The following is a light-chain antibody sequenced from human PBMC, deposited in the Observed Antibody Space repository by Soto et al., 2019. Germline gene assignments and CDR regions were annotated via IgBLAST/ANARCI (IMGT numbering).Light chain of an antibody. CDR2: GAS. Sequence: EIVLTQSPGTLSLSPGERDTLSCRASQSVSSSYLAWYQQKPGQAPRLLIYGASSRATGIPDRFSGSGSGTDFTLTISRLEPEDFAVYYCQQYGSPPPTFGQGTKVDIK. V-gene: IGKV3-20*01. CDR1: QSVSSSY. CDR3: QQYGSPPPT. J-gene: IGKJ1*01.